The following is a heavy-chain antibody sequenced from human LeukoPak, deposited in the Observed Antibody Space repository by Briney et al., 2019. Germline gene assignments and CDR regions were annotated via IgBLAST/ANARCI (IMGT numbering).Heavy chain of an antibody. CDR2: TIPIFGTV. V-gene: IGHV1-69*13. J-gene: IGHJ3*02. Sequence: SVKVSCKASGGSFSTYTISWVRRAPGQGLEWMGGTIPIFGTVNYGQKFQGRVTVTADESTSTAYMELSSLRSEDTAVYYCARDNGQIFDSNRFAFDIWGQGTMVTVSS. D-gene: IGHD3-22*01. CDR3: ARDNGQIFDSNRFAFDI. CDR1: GGSFSTYT.